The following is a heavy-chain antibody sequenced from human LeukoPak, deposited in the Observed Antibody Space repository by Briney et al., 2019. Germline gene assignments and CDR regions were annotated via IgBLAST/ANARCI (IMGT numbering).Heavy chain of an antibody. CDR1: GFTFSRYA. J-gene: IGHJ6*03. CDR3: ARDYYDSSGYYSYYYYMDV. Sequence: QSGGSLRLSCAAAGFTFSRYAMSWVRQAPGKGLEWVSGISGSGGSTYYADSVKGRFTISRDNAKNSLYLQMNSLRAEDTAVYYCARDYYDSSGYYSYYYYMDVWGKGTTVTISS. D-gene: IGHD3-22*01. CDR2: ISGSGGST. V-gene: IGHV3-23*01.